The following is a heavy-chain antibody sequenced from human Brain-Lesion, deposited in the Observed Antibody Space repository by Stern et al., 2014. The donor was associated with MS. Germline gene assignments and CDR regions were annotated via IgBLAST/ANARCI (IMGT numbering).Heavy chain of an antibody. CDR1: GFPFSNYA. J-gene: IGHJ5*02. CDR2: ISGSGSST. D-gene: IGHD1-26*01. CDR3: AKTIVGES. V-gene: IGHV3-23*04. Sequence: EVQLVESGGGLVQPGGSLRLSCVGSGFPFSNYAMTWVRQAPGKGLAWVSAISGSGSSTYYADSVRGRFSISRDNSKSTVFLQMNSLRADDTATYFCAKTIVGESWGQGALVTVSS.